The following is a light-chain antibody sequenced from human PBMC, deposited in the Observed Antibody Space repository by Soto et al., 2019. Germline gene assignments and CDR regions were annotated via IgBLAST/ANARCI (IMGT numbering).Light chain of an antibody. Sequence: EIVLTQFPGTLSLSPGERATLSCRASQSVSSSSLAWYQQKVGRAPRVLIYGASSRATGVPDRFSGSGSGTDFTLTITRLEPEDFAVYYCQQYGSSPRTFGQGTRVEIK. CDR3: QQYGSSPRT. CDR1: QSVSSSS. CDR2: GAS. J-gene: IGKJ5*01. V-gene: IGKV3-20*01.